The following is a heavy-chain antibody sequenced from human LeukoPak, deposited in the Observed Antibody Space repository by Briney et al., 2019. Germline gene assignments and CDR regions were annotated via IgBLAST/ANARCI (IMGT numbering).Heavy chain of an antibody. J-gene: IGHJ4*02. CDR2: ISSSSSYI. CDR3: ARLGGYSGYDYAIDY. V-gene: IGHV3-21*01. Sequence: PGGSLRLSCAASGFTFDDYGMSWVRQAPGKGLEWVSSISSSSSYIYYADSVKGRFTISRDNAKNSLYLQMNSLRAEDTAVYYCARLGGYSGYDYAIDYWGQGTLVTVSS. CDR1: GFTFDDYG. D-gene: IGHD5-12*01.